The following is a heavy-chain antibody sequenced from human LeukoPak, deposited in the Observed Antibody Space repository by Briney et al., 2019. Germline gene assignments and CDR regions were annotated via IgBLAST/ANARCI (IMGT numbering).Heavy chain of an antibody. V-gene: IGHV4-31*03. D-gene: IGHD3-16*01. CDR3: ARDSQGGVDY. CDR2: MYYSASP. CDR1: GASISSGGYC. J-gene: IGHJ4*02. Sequence: PSETLSLTCTVSGASISSGGYCWSWIRQHPGKGLEWIGCMYYSASPYYNPSLQSRVTVPLDTSENQYSLKLSSVTSADTAVYYCARDSQGGVDYLGQGILVTVSS.